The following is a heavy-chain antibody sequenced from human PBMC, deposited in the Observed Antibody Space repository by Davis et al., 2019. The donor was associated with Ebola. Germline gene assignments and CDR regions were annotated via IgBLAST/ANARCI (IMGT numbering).Heavy chain of an antibody. J-gene: IGHJ6*03. Sequence: ASVKVSCKASGYTFTTYAMHWVRQAPGQRLEWMGWIYAGNDNTKYSQKFQDRVTITRDTSASTAYMELSSLTSEDTAVYYCARGGILWWSGHYYYYYMDVWGKGTTVTVSS. V-gene: IGHV1-3*01. CDR1: GYTFTTYA. D-gene: IGHD2-21*01. CDR3: ARGGILWWSGHYYYYYMDV. CDR2: IYAGNDNT.